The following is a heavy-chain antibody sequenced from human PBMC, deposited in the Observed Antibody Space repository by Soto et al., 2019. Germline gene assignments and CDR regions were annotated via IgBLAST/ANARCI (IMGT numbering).Heavy chain of an antibody. V-gene: IGHV1-69*02. Sequence: QVQLVQSGTEVKKPGASVNVSCKASGGTFRTYPINWVRQAPGQGLEWMGSIFPLTDIPDYAQNFQARLTISADKSTSTAYMELSSLTSDDTAMYFCARGPLVVFDYFESWDQGTLGTVSS. J-gene: IGHJ4*02. CDR2: IFPLTDIP. CDR3: ARGPLVVFDYFES. CDR1: GGTFRTYP.